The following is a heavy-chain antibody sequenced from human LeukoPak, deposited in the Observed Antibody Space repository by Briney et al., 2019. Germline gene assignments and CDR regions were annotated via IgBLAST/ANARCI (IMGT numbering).Heavy chain of an antibody. V-gene: IGHV4-39*07. J-gene: IGHJ4*02. CDR1: GGSISSSRYY. CDR2: IYYSGST. D-gene: IGHD4-23*01. CDR3: ARDLDRDYGGNSGSGHY. Sequence: AETLSLTCIVSGGSISSSRYYWGRIRQPPGKGLEWIGSIYYSGSTYYNPSLKSRVTISVDTSKNQFSLKLSSVTAADTAVYYCARDLDRDYGGNSGSGHYWGQGTLVTVSS.